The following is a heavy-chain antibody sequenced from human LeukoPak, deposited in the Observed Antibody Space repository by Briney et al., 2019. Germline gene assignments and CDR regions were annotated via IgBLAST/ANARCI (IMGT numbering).Heavy chain of an antibody. Sequence: AGGSLRLSCAASGFTVSSIHMVWVRQAPGKGLEWVSVTYTGGNSYYADSVKGRFIISRDISKNTLYLQMNSLRAEDSALYYCARGGRGSAAVVAPRSFDIWGQGTMDTVSS. J-gene: IGHJ3*02. CDR2: TYTGGNS. CDR1: GFTVSSIH. CDR3: ARGGRGSAAVVAPRSFDI. V-gene: IGHV3-53*01. D-gene: IGHD2-15*01.